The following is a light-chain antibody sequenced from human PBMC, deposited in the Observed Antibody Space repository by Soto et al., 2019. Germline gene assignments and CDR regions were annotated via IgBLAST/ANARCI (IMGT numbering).Light chain of an antibody. CDR2: GNS. Sequence: QSVLTQPPSVSGAPGQRVTISCTGSSSNIGAGYDVHWYQQLPGPAPKLLIYGNSNRPSGVPDRFSGSKSGTSASLAITVLQAEDEADSYCHSYDSSLSGSVVFGGGTKLTVL. CDR3: HSYDSSLSGSVV. V-gene: IGLV1-40*01. J-gene: IGLJ2*01. CDR1: SSNIGAGYD.